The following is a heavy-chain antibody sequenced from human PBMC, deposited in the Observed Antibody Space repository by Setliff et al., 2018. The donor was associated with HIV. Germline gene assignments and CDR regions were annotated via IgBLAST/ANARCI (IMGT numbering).Heavy chain of an antibody. CDR1: GGSVSGHY. CDR3: ASRVYYYDESGYLREEGFDP. CDR2: ITPSGAT. V-gene: IGHV4-34*01. J-gene: IGHJ5*02. Sequence: SETLSLTCAVYGGSVSGHYWGWFRQPPGKGLEWIGEITPSGATNYLPSLKSRVTMSLDTSKNQSSLKMTSVTAADTAVYYCASRVYYYDESGYLREEGFDPWGQGTLVTVSS. D-gene: IGHD3-22*01.